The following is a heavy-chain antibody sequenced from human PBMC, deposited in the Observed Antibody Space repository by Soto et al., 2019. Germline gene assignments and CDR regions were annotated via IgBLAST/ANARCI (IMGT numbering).Heavy chain of an antibody. CDR3: AKWGNDWGYYYYGMNV. J-gene: IGHJ6*02. D-gene: IGHD7-27*01. CDR1: GFTFSSYA. CDR2: ISDSGDTS. V-gene: IGHV3-23*01. Sequence: EVQLLESGGGLVQPGGSQGLSCAASGFTFSSYAMSWVRQAPGKGLEWVSAISDSGDTSYYADSVKGRFTISRDNAKNMLYLHVISLRAEDTAVYYCAKWGNDWGYYYYGMNVWGQGTTVTVSS.